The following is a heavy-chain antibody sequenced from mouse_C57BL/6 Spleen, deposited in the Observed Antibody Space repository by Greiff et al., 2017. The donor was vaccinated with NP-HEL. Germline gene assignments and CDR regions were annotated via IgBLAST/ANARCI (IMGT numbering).Heavy chain of an antibody. CDR1: GYAFSSSW. J-gene: IGHJ2*01. D-gene: IGHD4-1*01. CDR2: IYPGDGDT. CDR3: ARSGLGRGGDY. V-gene: IGHV1-82*01. Sequence: VQLKQSGPELVKPGASVKISCKASGYAFSSSWMNWVKQRPGKGLEWIGRIYPGDGDTNYNGKFKGKATLTADKSSSTAYMQLSSLTSEDSAVYFCARSGLGRGGDYWGQGTTLTVSS.